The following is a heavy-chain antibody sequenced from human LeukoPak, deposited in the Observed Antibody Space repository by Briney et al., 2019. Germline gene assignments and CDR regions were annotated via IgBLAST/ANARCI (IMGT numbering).Heavy chain of an antibody. J-gene: IGHJ5*02. V-gene: IGHV3-33*01. CDR1: GFTFSSYG. D-gene: IGHD6-19*01. Sequence: PGGSLRLSCAASGFTFSSYGMHWVRQAPGEGLEWVAVIWYDGSNKYYADSVKGRFTISRDNSKNTLYLQMNSLRAEDTAVYYCARESSGWSGFFWFDPWGQGTLVTVSS. CDR3: ARESSGWSGFFWFDP. CDR2: IWYDGSNK.